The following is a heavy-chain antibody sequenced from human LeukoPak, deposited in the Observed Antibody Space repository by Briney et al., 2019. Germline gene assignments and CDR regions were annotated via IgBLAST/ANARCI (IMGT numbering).Heavy chain of an antibody. Sequence: SETLSLTCTVSGGSISSNSYYWGWIRQPPGKGLEWIGSIYYSGSTYYNPSLKSRVTISVDTAKNQFSLKLRSVTAADTAVYYCERHFRFGWNEPFGYWGQGSLVTVSS. CDR3: ERHFRFGWNEPFGY. D-gene: IGHD1-1*01. J-gene: IGHJ4*02. CDR1: GGSISSNSYY. CDR2: IYYSGST. V-gene: IGHV4-39*01.